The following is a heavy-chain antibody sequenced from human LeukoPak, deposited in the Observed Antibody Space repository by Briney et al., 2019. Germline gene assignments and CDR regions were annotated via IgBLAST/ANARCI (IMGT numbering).Heavy chain of an antibody. Sequence: PSETLSLTCTVSGGSISSSSYYWGWIRQPPGKGLEWIGSIYYSGSTYYNPSLKSRVTISVDTSKNQFSLKLSSVTAADTAVYYCARLTTVLFDYWGQGTLVTVSS. J-gene: IGHJ4*02. V-gene: IGHV4-39*01. D-gene: IGHD4-11*01. CDR1: GGSISSSSYY. CDR3: ARLTTVLFDY. CDR2: IYYSGST.